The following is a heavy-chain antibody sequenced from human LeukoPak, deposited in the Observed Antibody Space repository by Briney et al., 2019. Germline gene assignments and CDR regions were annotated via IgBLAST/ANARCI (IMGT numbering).Heavy chain of an antibody. CDR1: GFTFSSYS. V-gene: IGHV3-21*06. D-gene: IGHD6-13*01. J-gene: IGHJ5*02. CDR3: AREGRAYRYSSSWYPTPSWFDP. CDR2: ISSSSSYT. Sequence: KAGGSLRLSCADSGFTFSSYSMNWVRQAPGKGLEWVSSISSSSSYTYYADSVKGRFTISRDNAKNSLYLQMNSLRAEDTAVYYCAREGRAYRYSSSWYPTPSWFDPWGQGTLVTVSS.